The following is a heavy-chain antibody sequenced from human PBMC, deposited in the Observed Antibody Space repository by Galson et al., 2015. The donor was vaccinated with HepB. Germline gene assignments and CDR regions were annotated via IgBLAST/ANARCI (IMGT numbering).Heavy chain of an antibody. D-gene: IGHD6-19*01. CDR3: ARDLSVGIAVAGTRGNWFDP. V-gene: IGHV1-46*01. Sequence: SVKVSCKASGYTFTSYYMHWVRQAPGQGLEWMGIINPSGGSTSYAQKFQGRVTMTRDTSTSTVYMELSSLRSEDTAVYYCARDLSVGIAVAGTRGNWFDPWGQGTLVTVSS. CDR1: GYTFTSYY. CDR2: INPSGGST. J-gene: IGHJ5*02.